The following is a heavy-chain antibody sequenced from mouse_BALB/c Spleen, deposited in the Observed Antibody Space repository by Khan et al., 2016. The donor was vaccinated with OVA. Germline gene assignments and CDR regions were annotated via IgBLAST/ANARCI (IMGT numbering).Heavy chain of an antibody. CDR2: INSDGGYT. Sequence: EVQLVESGGDLVKPGGSLRLSCAASGFTFSAYGMAWVRQAPDKRLEWVATINSDGGYTYYPDTVKGRFTISRNNAENTLSLQMSSLKSVDTAIYYCASHLTGSFAYWGQGTLVTVSA. CDR1: GFTFSAYG. CDR3: ASHLTGSFAY. V-gene: IGHV5-6*01. D-gene: IGHD4-1*01. J-gene: IGHJ3*01.